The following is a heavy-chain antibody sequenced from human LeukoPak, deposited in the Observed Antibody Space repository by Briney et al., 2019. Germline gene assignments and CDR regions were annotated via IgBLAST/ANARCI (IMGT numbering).Heavy chain of an antibody. CDR1: GGTFTVYY. CDR2: INPNSGGT. J-gene: IGHJ4*02. CDR3: AVTPHYDILTGLDY. D-gene: IGHD3-9*01. Sequence: ASVKVSCKASGGTFTVYYMHWVRQAPGQGLEWMGWINPNSGGTNYAQKFQGRVTMTRDTSISTAYMELSRLRSDDTAVYYCAVTPHYDILTGLDYWGQGTLVTVSS. V-gene: IGHV1-2*02.